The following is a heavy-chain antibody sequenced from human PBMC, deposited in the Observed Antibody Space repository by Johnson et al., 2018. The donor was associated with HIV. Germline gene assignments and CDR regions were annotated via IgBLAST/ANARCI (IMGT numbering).Heavy chain of an antibody. CDR1: GFTFNNYW. D-gene: IGHD2-8*01. CDR3: ATRDPTYRPGVFDI. V-gene: IGHV3-7*02. J-gene: IGHJ3*02. CDR2: IKEDGSEK. Sequence: VQLVESGGGLVQPGGSLRLSCAASGFTFNNYWMTWVRQAPGQGLEWVANIKEDGSEKDYADSVKGRFTITRDNAKKSLYLQINSLRAEDTAVYYCATRDPTYRPGVFDIWGQGTMVTVSS.